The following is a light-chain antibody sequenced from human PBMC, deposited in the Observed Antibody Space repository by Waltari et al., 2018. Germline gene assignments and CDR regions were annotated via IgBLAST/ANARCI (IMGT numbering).Light chain of an antibody. CDR1: QSISDW. Sequence: DIQMTQSPSTLSASVGDRVTITCRASQSISDWLAWYQQKPGKAPNLLIYRASSLESGVPSRFSGSGSGTEFTLTISSLQPDDFATYYCQEYHTYRTFDQGTKVEIK. CDR3: QEYHTYRT. V-gene: IGKV1-5*03. J-gene: IGKJ1*01. CDR2: RAS.